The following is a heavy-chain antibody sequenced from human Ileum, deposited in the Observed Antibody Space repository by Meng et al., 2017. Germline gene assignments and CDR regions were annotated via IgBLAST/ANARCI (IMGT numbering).Heavy chain of an antibody. V-gene: IGHV3-23*04. D-gene: IGHD2/OR15-2a*01. CDR2: ISRDAGTT. CDR3: ARLLLLGIIDY. J-gene: IGHJ4*02. Sequence: EVQLVESGGNLEQPGGSRRLACAASGFTFTTYAMSWVRQVPGKGLEWLSTISRDAGTTYYADSVKGRFTISRDNSDNTLYLQMSSLTAADTALYYCARLLLLGIIDYWGQGTLVTVSS. CDR1: GFTFTTYA.